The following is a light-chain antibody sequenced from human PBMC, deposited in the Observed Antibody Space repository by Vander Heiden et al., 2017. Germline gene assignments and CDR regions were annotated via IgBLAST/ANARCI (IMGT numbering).Light chain of an antibody. CDR3: GTWGTSLSFVV. Sequence: QSVLTQPPSVSAAPGQKVTISCSGSSSNIGSTYVSWYQQHPGTAPKLLIYGNNKPPSRIPDRFSGSKSGTSATLGITGVQTGDEADYYCGTWGTSLSFVVFGGGTKLTVL. V-gene: IGLV1-51*01. J-gene: IGLJ2*01. CDR2: GNN. CDR1: SSNIGSTY.